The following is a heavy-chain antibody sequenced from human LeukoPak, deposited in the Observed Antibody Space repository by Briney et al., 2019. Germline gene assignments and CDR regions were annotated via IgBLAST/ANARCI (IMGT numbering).Heavy chain of an antibody. J-gene: IGHJ4*02. V-gene: IGHV3-33*01. CDR1: GFTFRRHG. CDR3: ARDPESDPDY. CDR2: IWHDGSNN. Sequence: PGRSLRLSCAASGFTFRRHGMHWVRQAPGKGLEWVAIIWHDGSNNYYADSVKGRFTISRDNAKNSLYLQMNSLRAEDTAVYYCARDPESDPDYWGQGTLVTVSS.